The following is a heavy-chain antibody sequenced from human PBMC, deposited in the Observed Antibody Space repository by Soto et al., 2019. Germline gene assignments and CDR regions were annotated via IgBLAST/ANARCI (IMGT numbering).Heavy chain of an antibody. Sequence: QVQLQESGPGLVKASQTLSLTCTLSGASVSSAEHYWSWIRQPPGKGLEWIGYSYYSGGSYYNASLQGRVSISVDTSQDQFALKVTSVTAADTAVYYCARLSGYDPAGAADKWGPGILVSVSS. CDR2: SYYSGGS. CDR1: GASVSSAEHY. V-gene: IGHV4-30-4*01. CDR3: ARLSGYDPAGAADK. J-gene: IGHJ4*02. D-gene: IGHD5-12*01.